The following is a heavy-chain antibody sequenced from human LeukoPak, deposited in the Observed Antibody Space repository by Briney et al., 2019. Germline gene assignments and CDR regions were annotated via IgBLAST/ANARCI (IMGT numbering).Heavy chain of an antibody. CDR1: GFTFSSYS. J-gene: IGHJ4*02. D-gene: IGHD3-10*01. V-gene: IGHV3-48*04. CDR2: ISSSSSTI. Sequence: GGSLRLSCAASGFTFSSYSMNWVRQAPGKGLEWVSYISSSSSTIYYADSVKGRFTISRDNAKNSLYLQMNSLRAEDTAVYYCARDKNYYGSGSFEYWGQGTLVTVSS. CDR3: ARDKNYYGSGSFEY.